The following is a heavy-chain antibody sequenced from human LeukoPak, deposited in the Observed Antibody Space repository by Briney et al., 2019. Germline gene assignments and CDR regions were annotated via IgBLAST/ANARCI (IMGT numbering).Heavy chain of an antibody. CDR2: ISAYNGNT. CDR3: ARVTTGTLLY. Sequence: AXVKVSCKASGYTFTSYGISWVRQAPGQGLEWMGWISAYNGNTNYAQKLQGRVTMTTDTYKRRDYMELRSLRSDDTSVYYCARVTTGTLLYWGQGTLVPVSS. CDR1: GYTFTSYG. V-gene: IGHV1-18*01. J-gene: IGHJ4*02. D-gene: IGHD1-1*01.